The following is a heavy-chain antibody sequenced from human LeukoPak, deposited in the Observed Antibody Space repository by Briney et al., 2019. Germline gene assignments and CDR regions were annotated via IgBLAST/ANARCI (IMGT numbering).Heavy chain of an antibody. V-gene: IGHV4-38-2*02. J-gene: IGHJ6*03. CDR2: IYHSGST. CDR1: GYSISSGYY. CDR3: ARTLAPTEGVYYMDV. Sequence: SETLSLTCTVSGYSISSGYYWGWIRQPPGKGLEWIGSIYHSGSTYYNPSLKSRVTISVDTSKNQFSLKLSSVTAADTAVYYCARTLAPTEGVYYMDVWGKGTRVTVSS.